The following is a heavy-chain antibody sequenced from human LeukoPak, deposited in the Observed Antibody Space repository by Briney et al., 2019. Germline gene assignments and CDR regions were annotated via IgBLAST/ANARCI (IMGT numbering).Heavy chain of an antibody. J-gene: IGHJ4*02. CDR2: ISSNGGST. D-gene: IGHD2-21*02. CDR3: ARSSEEHIVVVTAIDY. V-gene: IGHV3-64*01. CDR1: GFTFSSYA. Sequence: GSLRLSCAASGFTFSSYAVHWVRQAPGKGLEYVSAISSNGGSTYYANSVKGRFTISRDNSKNTLYLQMGSLRAEGMAVYYCARSSEEHIVVVTAIDYWGQGTLVTVSS.